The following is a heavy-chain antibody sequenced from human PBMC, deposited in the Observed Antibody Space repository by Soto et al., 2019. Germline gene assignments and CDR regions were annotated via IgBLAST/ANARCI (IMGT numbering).Heavy chain of an antibody. D-gene: IGHD7-27*01. Sequence: ERSLRLSCAGAGFRFSGYWMHWVRQATGKGPVWVSRLNPNGTFTTNADSVKGRFTISRDNAKNTVYLQMNSLRADDTAVYYCARGGTRTTYWGLFYHWGQGTLVTVSS. J-gene: IGHJ1*01. V-gene: IGHV3-74*01. CDR3: ARGGTRTTYWGLFYH. CDR2: LNPNGTFT. CDR1: GFRFSGYW.